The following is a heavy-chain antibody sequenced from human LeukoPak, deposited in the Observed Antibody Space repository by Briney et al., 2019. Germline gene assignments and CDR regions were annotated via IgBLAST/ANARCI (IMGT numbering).Heavy chain of an antibody. J-gene: IGHJ5*02. CDR2: IYDTGST. V-gene: IGHV4-59*01. D-gene: IGHD5-12*01. Sequence: PSETLSLTCTVSGDSISSYYWSWIRQPPGKGLEWIGYIYDTGSTNYNPSLKSRVTISVDTSKNQSSLKLSSVTAADTAVYYCARVLRDYPNWFDPWGQGTLVTASS. CDR3: ARVLRDYPNWFDP. CDR1: GDSISSYY.